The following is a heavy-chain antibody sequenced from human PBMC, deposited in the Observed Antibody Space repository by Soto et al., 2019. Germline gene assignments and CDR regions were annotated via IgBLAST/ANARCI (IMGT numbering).Heavy chain of an antibody. J-gene: IGHJ5*02. CDR2: IYSDGTT. V-gene: IGHV3-53*01. CDR3: ARDCSGGICYPALGA. D-gene: IGHD2-15*01. CDR1: GFAVSNTY. Sequence: EVHLVESGGGLIQPGGSLTLSCAASGFAVSNTYASWVRQAPGRGLEWVSFIYSDGTTCYADSVKGRFTISRDTSKNTLSLQMNSLRAEDTAVYYCARDCSGGICYPALGAWGQGTLVTVSS.